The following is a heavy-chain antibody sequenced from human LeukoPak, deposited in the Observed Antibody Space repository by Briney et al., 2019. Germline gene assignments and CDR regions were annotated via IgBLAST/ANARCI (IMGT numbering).Heavy chain of an antibody. D-gene: IGHD3-16*01. CDR3: ARHYGP. Sequence: SETLSLTCPVSGGSISSSFNYWAWIRQPPGKGLEWIGSIYESGSAYYNPSLKSRITMSVDTSENQFSLKLTSVTAADTAVYYCARHYGPWGQGTLVTVSS. CDR2: IYESGSA. V-gene: IGHV4-39*01. J-gene: IGHJ5*02. CDR1: GGSISSSFNY.